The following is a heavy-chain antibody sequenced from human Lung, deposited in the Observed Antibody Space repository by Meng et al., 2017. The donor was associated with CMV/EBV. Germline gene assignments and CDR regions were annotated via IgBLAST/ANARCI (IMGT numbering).Heavy chain of an antibody. V-gene: IGHV3-23*01. Sequence: GEXXKISCEASGFTFTNYAMTWVRQAAGKGLEWVAVISGPGGRAFYADSLRGRFTISRDNSKNMIYLEMNSLRAEDSAVYYCAKDRAVNYYYAFVRGYGMDVWXQGXTVTVSS. J-gene: IGHJ6*02. CDR3: AKDRAVNYYYAFVRGYGMDV. D-gene: IGHD3-16*01. CDR1: GFTFTNYA. CDR2: ISGPGGRA.